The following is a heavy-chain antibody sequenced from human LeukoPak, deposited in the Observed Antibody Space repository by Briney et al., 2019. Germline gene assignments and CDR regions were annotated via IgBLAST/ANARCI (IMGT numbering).Heavy chain of an antibody. D-gene: IGHD4-17*01. Sequence: GGSLRLSCAASGFTFSDYYMSWIRQAPGKGLEWVSHISSSGSTIYYADSVKGRFTISRDNAKNSLYLQMNSLRAEDTAVYYCARDSEHDYGDYGVNYWGQGTLVTVSS. J-gene: IGHJ4*02. CDR2: ISSSGSTI. CDR1: GFTFSDYY. CDR3: ARDSEHDYGDYGVNY. V-gene: IGHV3-11*04.